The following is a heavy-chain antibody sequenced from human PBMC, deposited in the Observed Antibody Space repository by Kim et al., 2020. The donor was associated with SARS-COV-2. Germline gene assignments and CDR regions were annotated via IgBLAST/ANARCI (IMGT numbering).Heavy chain of an antibody. D-gene: IGHD6-13*01. Sequence: GESLKISCKGSGYSFTSYWISWVRQMPGKGLEWMVRIDPSDSYTNYSPSFQGHVTISADKSISTAYLQWSSLKASDTAMYYCARHQGGSSWYRYYYYGMDVWGQGTTVTVSS. CDR2: IDPSDSYT. J-gene: IGHJ6*02. CDR1: GYSFTSYW. CDR3: ARHQGGSSWYRYYYYGMDV. V-gene: IGHV5-10-1*01.